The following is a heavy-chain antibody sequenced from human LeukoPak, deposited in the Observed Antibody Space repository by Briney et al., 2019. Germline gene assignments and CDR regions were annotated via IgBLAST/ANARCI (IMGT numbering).Heavy chain of an antibody. CDR2: IKGDGIST. D-gene: IGHD3-16*01. V-gene: IGHV3-74*01. CDR3: ARKLWHHNDC. CDR1: GFDFSSNW. J-gene: IGHJ4*02. Sequence: GGSLRLSCAASGFDFSSNWMHWVRHAPGQGLVWVSRIKGDGISTNYADSVKGRFTISRDIAKNTLYLQMNSLRAEDTALYYCARKLWHHNDCWGQGTLVTVSS.